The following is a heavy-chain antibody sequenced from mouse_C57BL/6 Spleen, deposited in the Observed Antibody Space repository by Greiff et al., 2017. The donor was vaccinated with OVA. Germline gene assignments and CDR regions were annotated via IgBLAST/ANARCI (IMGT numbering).Heavy chain of an antibody. CDR3: TTDYGGREGDMDD. Sequence: VQLQQSGAELARPGASVKLSCTASGYNFTDYGMRWVKQRPEQGLEWIGEIYPESGDTYYTPKFQGKATMTADTSSNTAYLQLSSLTSEDSAVYYCTTDYGGREGDMDDWGQGTTVTVSS. CDR1: GYNFTDYG. CDR2: IYPESGDT. J-gene: IGHJ4*01. D-gene: IGHD1-2*01. V-gene: IGHV14-1*01.